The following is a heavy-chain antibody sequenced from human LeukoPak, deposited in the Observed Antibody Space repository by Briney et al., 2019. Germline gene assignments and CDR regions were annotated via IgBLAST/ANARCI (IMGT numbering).Heavy chain of an antibody. Sequence: SETLSLTCAVYGGSFSGYYWSWIRQPPGKGLEWIGEINHSGSTNYNPSLKSRVTISVDTSKNQFSLKLTSVTAADTAVYYCARDSGTWAYFDYWGQGTLVTVSS. CDR1: GGSFSGYY. J-gene: IGHJ4*02. D-gene: IGHD1-26*01. V-gene: IGHV4-34*01. CDR2: INHSGST. CDR3: ARDSGTWAYFDY.